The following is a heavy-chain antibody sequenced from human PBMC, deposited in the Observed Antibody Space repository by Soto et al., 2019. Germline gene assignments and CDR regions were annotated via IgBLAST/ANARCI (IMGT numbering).Heavy chain of an antibody. CDR2: IIPILGIA. J-gene: IGHJ5*02. Sequence: ASVKVSCKASGGTFSSYTISWVRQAPGQGLEWMGRIIPILGIANYAQKFQGRVTITADKSTSTAYMELSSLRSEDTAVYYCARYNMRFGELSSWFDPWGQGTLVTVSS. D-gene: IGHD3-10*01. CDR3: ARYNMRFGELSSWFDP. V-gene: IGHV1-69*02. CDR1: GGTFSSYT.